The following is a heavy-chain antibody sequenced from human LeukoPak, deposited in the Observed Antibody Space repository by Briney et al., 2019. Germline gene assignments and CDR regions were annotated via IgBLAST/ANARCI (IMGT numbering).Heavy chain of an antibody. CDR2: IWYDGSNK. Sequence: GGSLRLSCAASGFTFSNYGLHWVRQAPGKGLEWVAVIWYDGSNKYYTDSVKGRFTISRDNSKNTLYLQMNSLRAGDTAVYYCARGGGGATGAFDIWGQGTMVTVSS. J-gene: IGHJ3*02. V-gene: IGHV3-33*01. D-gene: IGHD1-26*01. CDR3: ARGGGGATGAFDI. CDR1: GFTFSNYG.